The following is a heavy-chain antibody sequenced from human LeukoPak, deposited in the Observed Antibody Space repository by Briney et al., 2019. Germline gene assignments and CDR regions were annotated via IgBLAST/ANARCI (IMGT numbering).Heavy chain of an antibody. J-gene: IGHJ4*02. CDR2: INSDGSST. CDR1: GFIFRSYW. CDR3: ARVGSYSATSFDY. D-gene: IGHD4-11*01. V-gene: IGHV3-74*01. Sequence: GGSLRLSCAVSGFIFRSYWMHWVRHAPGKGLVWVSRINSDGSSTSDAASVKGRFTISRDNAKNTLYLQMNSLRAEDTAVYYCARVGSYSATSFDYWGQGTLVTVSS.